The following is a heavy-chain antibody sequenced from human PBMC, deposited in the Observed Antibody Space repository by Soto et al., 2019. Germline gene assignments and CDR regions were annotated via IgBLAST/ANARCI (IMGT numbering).Heavy chain of an antibody. V-gene: IGHV1-69*02. CDR3: SRYLGYSGYDYNAFDI. D-gene: IGHD5-12*01. J-gene: IGHJ3*02. CDR2: IIPILGIA. CDR1: GGPFSSYT. Sequence: SVKVSCKASGGPFSSYTISWVRQAPGQGLEWMGRIIPILGIANYAQKFQGRVTITADKSTSTAYMELSSLRSEDTAVYYCSRYLGYSGYDYNAFDIWGQGTMVTVSS.